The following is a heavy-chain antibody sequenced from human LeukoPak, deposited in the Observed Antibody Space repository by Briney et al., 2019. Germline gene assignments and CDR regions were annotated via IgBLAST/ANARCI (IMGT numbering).Heavy chain of an antibody. J-gene: IGHJ4*02. V-gene: IGHV3-21*01. Sequence: GGSLRLSCAASGFTFSSYSMNWVRQAPGKGLEWVSSISSSSSYIYYADSVKGRLTISRDNAKNSLYLQMNSPRAEDTAVYYCATYGSGSHGGYWGQGTLVTVSS. CDR3: ATYGSGSHGGY. CDR1: GFTFSSYS. CDR2: ISSSSSYI. D-gene: IGHD3-10*01.